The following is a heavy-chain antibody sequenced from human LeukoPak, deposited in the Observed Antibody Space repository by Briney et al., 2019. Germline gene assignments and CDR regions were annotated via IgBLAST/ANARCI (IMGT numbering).Heavy chain of an antibody. D-gene: IGHD3-22*01. J-gene: IGHJ3*02. CDR1: GFTFSSYG. CDR2: ISYDGNNL. V-gene: IGHV3-30*18. CDR3: AKSYYYDTNAFDI. Sequence: GGSLRLSCAASGFTFSSYGMHWVRQAPGKGLEWVAVISYDGNNLNSVDSVKGRFTISRDNSKNTLYLQMNSLRAEDTAVYYCAKSYYYDTNAFDIWAKGQWSPSLQ.